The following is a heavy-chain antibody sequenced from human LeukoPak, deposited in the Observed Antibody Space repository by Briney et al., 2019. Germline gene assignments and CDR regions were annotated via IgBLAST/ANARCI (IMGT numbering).Heavy chain of an antibody. CDR1: GFTFSNYW. CDR3: ASGRQLGY. D-gene: IGHD6-13*01. Sequence: GGSLRLSCATSGFTFSNYWMSWVRQAPGKGLEWVANIKQDGSEKYYVDSVKGRFTISRDNDKNSLYLQMNSLRAEDAAVYYCASGRQLGYWGQGTLVTVSS. CDR2: IKQDGSEK. J-gene: IGHJ4*02. V-gene: IGHV3-7*01.